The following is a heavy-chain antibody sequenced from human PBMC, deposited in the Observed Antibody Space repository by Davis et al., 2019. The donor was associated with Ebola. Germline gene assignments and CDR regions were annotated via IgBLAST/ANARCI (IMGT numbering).Heavy chain of an antibody. Sequence: SGPTLVQPTQTFTLTRTFSGFSRSTSGVGVGWIRQPPGKALEWLALIYWDDDKRYSPPLKSRPTLTKDTSKNQVFLTMTNMDPVDTATYYCAHRLDYYDSSGYDYCGQGTLVTVSS. J-gene: IGHJ4*02. CDR3: AHRLDYYDSSGYDY. CDR1: GFSRSTSGVG. D-gene: IGHD3-22*01. V-gene: IGHV2-5*02. CDR2: IYWDDDK.